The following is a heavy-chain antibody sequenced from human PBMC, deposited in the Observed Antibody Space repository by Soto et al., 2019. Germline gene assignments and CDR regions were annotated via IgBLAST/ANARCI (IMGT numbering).Heavy chain of an antibody. J-gene: IGHJ6*02. CDR1: GFTFSSYA. Sequence: HPGGSLRLSCAASGFTFSSYAMHWVRQAPGKGLEWVAVISYDGSNKYYADSVKGRFTISRDNSKNTLYLQMNSLRAEDTAVYYCAREHGSGSYYMNYYYGMDVWGQGTTVTVSS. D-gene: IGHD3-10*01. CDR3: AREHGSGSYYMNYYYGMDV. CDR2: ISYDGSNK. V-gene: IGHV3-30-3*01.